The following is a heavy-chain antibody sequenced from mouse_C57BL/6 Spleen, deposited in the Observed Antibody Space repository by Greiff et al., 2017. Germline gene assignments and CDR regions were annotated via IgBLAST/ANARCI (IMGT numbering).Heavy chain of an antibody. D-gene: IGHD2-3*01. V-gene: IGHV1-69*01. CDR3: AIYDGYYGGWFAY. Sequence: QVQLQQSGAELVMPGASVKLSCKASGYTFTSYWMHWVKQRPGQGLEWIGEIDPSDSYTNYNQKFKGKSTLTVDKSSSTAYMQLSSLTSEDSAVYYCAIYDGYYGGWFAYWGQGTLVTVSA. J-gene: IGHJ3*01. CDR2: IDPSDSYT. CDR1: GYTFTSYW.